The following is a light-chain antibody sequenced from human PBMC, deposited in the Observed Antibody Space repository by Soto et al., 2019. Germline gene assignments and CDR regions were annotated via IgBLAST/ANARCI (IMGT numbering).Light chain of an antibody. Sequence: QAASVSGSPGQSITISCTGTSSDVGSYNFVSWYQQHPGKAPKLMIYEVTKWPSGVSNRFFGSKSGNTASLTISGLQAEDEADYYCCSYAGGSTVVFGGGTKLTVL. CDR2: EVT. CDR3: CSYAGGSTVV. CDR1: SSDVGSYNF. J-gene: IGLJ2*01. V-gene: IGLV2-23*02.